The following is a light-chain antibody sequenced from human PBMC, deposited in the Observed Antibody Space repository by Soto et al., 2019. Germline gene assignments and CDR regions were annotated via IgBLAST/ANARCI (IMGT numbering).Light chain of an antibody. Sequence: AIRMTQSPSSLSASTGDRVTITCRASQGISSYLAWYQQKPGKAPKLLIYAASTLQSGVPSRFSGSGSGTDFTLTISSLQPEDAAIYSCQQAASFPFTFGPGAKV. V-gene: IGKV1-8*01. CDR1: QGISSY. CDR3: QQAASFPFT. CDR2: AAS. J-gene: IGKJ3*01.